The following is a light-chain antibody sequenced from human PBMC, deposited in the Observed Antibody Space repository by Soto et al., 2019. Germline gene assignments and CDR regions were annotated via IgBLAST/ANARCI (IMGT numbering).Light chain of an antibody. CDR3: QKYNSAPRT. J-gene: IGKJ1*01. CDR2: AAS. V-gene: IGKV1-27*01. CDR1: QGISNY. Sequence: DIQMTQSPSSLSASVEDRATMTCRASQGISNYLAWYQQKPGKVPKLLIYAASTLQSGVPSRFSGSVSGTDFTLIISSLQPEDVATYYCQKYNSAPRTFGQGTKV.